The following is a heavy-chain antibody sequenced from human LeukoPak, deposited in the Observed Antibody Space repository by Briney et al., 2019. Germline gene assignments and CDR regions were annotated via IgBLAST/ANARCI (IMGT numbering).Heavy chain of an antibody. CDR3: ARVVSSDAFDI. CDR1: GGSISSYY. CDR2: IYYSGST. Sequence: SETLSLTCTVSGGSISSYYWSWIRQPPGKGLEWIGYIYYSGSTNYNPSLKSRVTISVDTSKNHFSLKLSSVTAADTAVYYCARVVSSDAFDIWGQGTMVTVSS. J-gene: IGHJ3*02. D-gene: IGHD6-13*01. V-gene: IGHV4-59*08.